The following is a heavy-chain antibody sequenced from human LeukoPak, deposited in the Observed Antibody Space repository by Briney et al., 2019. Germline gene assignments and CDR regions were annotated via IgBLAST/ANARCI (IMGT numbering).Heavy chain of an antibody. CDR3: AGGENRGSYYFSYYYYYYMDV. CDR1: GESLSGYY. V-gene: IGHV4-34*01. CDR2: INHSGST. Sequence: PPETLSLTCAVFGESLSGYYWSWLGQPPGKGLEGIGEINHSGSTNYHSSVKSRVTISVDTSKNQFSLKLSSGTAADTAVYYCAGGENRGSYYFSYYYYYYMDVWGKGTTVTVSS. J-gene: IGHJ6*03. D-gene: IGHD1-26*01.